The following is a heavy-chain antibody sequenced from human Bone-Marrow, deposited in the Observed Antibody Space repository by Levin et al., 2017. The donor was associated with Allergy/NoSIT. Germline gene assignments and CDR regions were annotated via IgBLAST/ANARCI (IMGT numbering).Heavy chain of an antibody. J-gene: IGHJ4*02. CDR2: LSYSGST. CDR3: VRRATGTMLDY. V-gene: IGHV4-39*01. Sequence: GSLRLSCAVSGASISSSIYYWGWIRQPPGKGLEWIGTLSYSGSTHYTPSLKSRVTISVDTSKNQFSLKLSAVTAADTAIYYCVRRATGTMLDYWGQGTLVTVSS. CDR1: GASISSSIYY. D-gene: IGHD3-10*02.